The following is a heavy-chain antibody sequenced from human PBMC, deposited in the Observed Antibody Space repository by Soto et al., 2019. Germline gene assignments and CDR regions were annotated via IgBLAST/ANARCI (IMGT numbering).Heavy chain of an antibody. J-gene: IGHJ3*02. CDR3: GTGDAFDS. D-gene: IGHD7-27*01. CDR1: GFIFRIAW. Sequence: GXSLRLDCAASGFIFRIAWMSWFRQTPGKGLEWVDRIKSKSAGGTIDYAPSVKGRFIIARDDSQNTLYLQMDSLRTEDTAVYYCGTGDAFDSWGQGTMVTVSS. CDR2: IKSKSAGGTI. V-gene: IGHV3-15*01.